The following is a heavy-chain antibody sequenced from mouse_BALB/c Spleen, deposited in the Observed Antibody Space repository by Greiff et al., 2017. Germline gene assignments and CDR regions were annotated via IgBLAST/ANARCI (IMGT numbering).Heavy chain of an antibody. D-gene: IGHD2-14*01. Sequence: VKLVESGPGLVAPSQSLSITCTVSGFSLTSYGVHWVRQPPGKGLEWLGVIWAGGSTNYNSALMSRLSISKDNSKSQVFLKMNSLQTDDTAMYYCARDWVRRDWYFDVWGAGTTVTVSS. CDR1: GFSLTSYG. V-gene: IGHV2-9*02. CDR2: IWAGGST. CDR3: ARDWVRRDWYFDV. J-gene: IGHJ1*01.